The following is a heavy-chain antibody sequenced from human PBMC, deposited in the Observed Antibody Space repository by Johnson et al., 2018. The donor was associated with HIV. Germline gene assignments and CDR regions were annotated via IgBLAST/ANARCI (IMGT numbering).Heavy chain of an antibody. CDR3: ARDYREANAFDI. CDR2: ISGSGGST. Sequence: VQLVESGGGLVQPGGSLRLSCAVSGYSVTGYNMNWVRQAPVKGLEWVSAISGSGGSTYYADSVKGRFTISRDNSKNTLYLQMNSLRAEDTAVYYCARDYREANAFDIWGQGTMVTVSS. V-gene: IGHV3-23*04. D-gene: IGHD1-26*01. CDR1: GYSVTGYN. J-gene: IGHJ3*02.